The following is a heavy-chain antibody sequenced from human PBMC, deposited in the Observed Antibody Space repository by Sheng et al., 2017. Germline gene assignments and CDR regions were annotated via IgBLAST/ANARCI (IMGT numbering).Heavy chain of an antibody. Sequence: QVQLVESGGGVVQAGRSLRLSCVASGFTFTTYGIHWARQAPGKGLEWVAVISNDGSKKYYADSVQGRFTVSRDNSKNTVYLQIDSPRAEDTALYYCAKGFXGNYLDPWGQGTLVTVS. J-gene: IGHJ5*02. V-gene: IGHV3-30*18. D-gene: IGHD4-4*01. CDR1: GFTFTTYG. CDR2: ISNDGSKK. CDR3: AKGFXGNYLDP.